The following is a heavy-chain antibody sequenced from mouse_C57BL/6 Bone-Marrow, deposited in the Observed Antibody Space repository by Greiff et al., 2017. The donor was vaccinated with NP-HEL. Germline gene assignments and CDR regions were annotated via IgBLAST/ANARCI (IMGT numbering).Heavy chain of an antibody. CDR2: ISYDGSN. CDR3: AREEGFYYGSSSWYFDV. CDR1: GYSITSGYY. D-gene: IGHD1-1*01. Sequence: ESGPGLVKPSQSLSLTCSVTGYSITSGYYWNWIRQFPGTKLEWMGYISYDGSNNYNPSLKNRISITRDTSKNQFFLKLNSVTTEDTATYYCAREEGFYYGSSSWYFDVWGTGTTVTVSS. V-gene: IGHV3-6*01. J-gene: IGHJ1*03.